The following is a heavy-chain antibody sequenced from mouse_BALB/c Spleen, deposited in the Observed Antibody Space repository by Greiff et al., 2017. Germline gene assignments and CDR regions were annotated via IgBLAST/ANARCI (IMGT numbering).Heavy chain of an antibody. J-gene: IGHJ3*01. D-gene: IGHD1-2*01. CDR1: GFTFTDYY. V-gene: IGHV7-3*02. Sequence: EVQLQESGGGLVQPGGSLILSCATSGFTFTDYYMSWVRQPPGKALEWLGFIRNKANGYTTEYSASVKGRFTISRDNSQSILYLQMNTLRAEDSATYYCARIHYYGYWFAYWGQGTLVTVSA. CDR2: IRNKANGYTT. CDR3: ARIHYYGYWFAY.